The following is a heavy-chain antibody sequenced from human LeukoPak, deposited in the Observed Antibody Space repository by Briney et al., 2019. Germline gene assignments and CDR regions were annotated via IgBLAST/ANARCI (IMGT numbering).Heavy chain of an antibody. Sequence: ASVKDSCKASGYTFTGYSMHGLRQAPGQGLEWMGWINPNSGGTNYAQKFQGGVTMTRDTSISTAYMELSRLRSDDTAVYYCARGGGAMYDILTGYYFYYWGQGTLVTVSS. CDR1: GYTFTGYS. V-gene: IGHV1-2*02. CDR2: INPNSGGT. CDR3: ARGGGAMYDILTGYYFYY. J-gene: IGHJ4*02. D-gene: IGHD3-9*01.